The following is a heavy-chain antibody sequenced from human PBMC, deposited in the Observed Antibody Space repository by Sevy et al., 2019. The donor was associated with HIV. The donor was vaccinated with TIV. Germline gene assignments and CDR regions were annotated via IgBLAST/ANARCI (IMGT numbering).Heavy chain of an antibody. CDR1: GFTFTYAW. Sequence: GGSLRLSCAASGFTFTYAWMSWVRQAPGKGLEWLGRIKRKPDGGTTDYAAPVKGRFTISRDDSKNTLFLQMNSLKMEDTGVYYCATDPIIVLLMTDGKDVWGQGTTVTVSS. CDR2: IKRKPDGGTT. CDR3: ATDPIIVLLMTDGKDV. D-gene: IGHD2-8*01. V-gene: IGHV3-15*01. J-gene: IGHJ6*02.